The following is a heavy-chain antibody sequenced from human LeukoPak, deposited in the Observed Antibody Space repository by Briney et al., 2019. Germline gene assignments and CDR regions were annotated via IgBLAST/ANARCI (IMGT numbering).Heavy chain of an antibody. J-gene: IGHJ4*02. D-gene: IGHD5/OR15-5a*01. CDR3: ASGQFLVSNDY. Sequence: SETLSLTCTVSGGSVSGGSYYWSWIRQPPGKGLEWIGYFYYTGSTNYNPSLRSRVTISVDTSKNQFSLRLSSVTAADTAVYYCASGQFLVSNDYWGQGILVSVSS. V-gene: IGHV4-61*01. CDR2: FYYTGST. CDR1: GGSVSGGSYY.